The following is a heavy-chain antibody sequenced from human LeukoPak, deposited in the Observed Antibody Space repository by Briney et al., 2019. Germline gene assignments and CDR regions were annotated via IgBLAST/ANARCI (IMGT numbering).Heavy chain of an antibody. CDR3: ARVGSSGAFDI. CDR1: GGSISSGGYY. Sequence: SETLSLTCTVSGGSISSGGYYWSWIRQHPGKGLEWIGYIYYSGSTYCNPSLKSRVTISVDTSKNQFSLKLSSVTAADTAVYYCARVGSSGAFDIWGQGTMVTVSS. CDR2: IYYSGST. J-gene: IGHJ3*02. V-gene: IGHV4-31*03. D-gene: IGHD6-19*01.